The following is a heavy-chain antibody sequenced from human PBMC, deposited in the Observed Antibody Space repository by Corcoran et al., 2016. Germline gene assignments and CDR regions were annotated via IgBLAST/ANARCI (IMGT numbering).Heavy chain of an antibody. V-gene: IGHV4-31*03. CDR1: GGSISSGGYY. CDR2: IYYSGST. Sequence: QVQLQESGPGLVKPSQTLSLTCTVSGGSISSGGYYWSWIRQHPGKGLEWIGYIYYSGSTYYTPSLKSRVTISVDTSKNQFSLKRSSVTAADPAVYYGARAGPAAKYYYYYGMDVWGQGTTVTVSS. J-gene: IGHJ6*02. CDR3: ARAGPAAKYYYYYGMDV.